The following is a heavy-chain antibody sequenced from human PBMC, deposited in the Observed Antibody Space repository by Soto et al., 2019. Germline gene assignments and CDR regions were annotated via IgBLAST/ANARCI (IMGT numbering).Heavy chain of an antibody. CDR2: IIPILGIA. V-gene: IGHV1-69*02. D-gene: IGHD1-1*01. Sequence: GASVKVSCKASGGTFSSYTISWVRQAPGQGLEWMGRIIPILGIANYAQKFQGRVTITADKSTSTAYMELSSLRSEDTAVYYCARALDWNDFDYWGQGTLVTVSS. CDR1: GGTFSSYT. J-gene: IGHJ4*02. CDR3: ARALDWNDFDY.